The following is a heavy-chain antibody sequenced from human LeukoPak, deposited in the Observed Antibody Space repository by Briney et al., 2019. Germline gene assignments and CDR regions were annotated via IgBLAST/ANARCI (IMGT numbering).Heavy chain of an antibody. CDR2: IYHSGST. D-gene: IGHD3-3*01. CDR3: ARGVGDYDFWSGYLARWFDP. V-gene: IGHV4-39*07. CDR1: GGSISSSSYY. Sequence: SETLSLTCTVSGGSISSSSYYWGWIRQPPGKGLEWIGSIYHSGSTYYNPSLKSRVTISVDTSKNQFSLKLSSVTAADTAVYYCARGVGDYDFWSGYLARWFDPWGQGTLVTVSS. J-gene: IGHJ5*02.